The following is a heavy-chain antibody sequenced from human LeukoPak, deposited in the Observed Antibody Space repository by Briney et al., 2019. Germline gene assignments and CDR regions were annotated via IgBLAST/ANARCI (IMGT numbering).Heavy chain of an antibody. CDR2: ISGSGGGT. CDR3: AKGAAGIAAAGNGDFDY. J-gene: IGHJ4*02. CDR1: GFTFSSYA. Sequence: RGSLRLSCVASGFTFSSYAMTWVRQAPGKGLEWVSVISGSGGGTYYADSVKGRFTISRDNSKNTLYLQMNSLRAEDTAVYYCAKGAAGIAAAGNGDFDYWGQGTLVTGSS. V-gene: IGHV3-23*01. D-gene: IGHD6-13*01.